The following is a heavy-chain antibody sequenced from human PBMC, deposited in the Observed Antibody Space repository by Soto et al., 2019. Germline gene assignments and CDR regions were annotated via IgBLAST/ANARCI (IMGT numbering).Heavy chain of an antibody. CDR3: ANEGYYDSSGYYYYYYYGMDV. J-gene: IGHJ6*02. V-gene: IGHV3-30*18. D-gene: IGHD3-22*01. CDR2: ISYDGSNK. CDR1: GFTFSSYG. Sequence: WGSLRLSCAASGFTFSSYGMHWVRQAPGKGLEWVAVISYDGSNKYYADSVKGRFTISRDNSKNTLYLQMNSLRAEDTAVYYCANEGYYDSSGYYYYYYYGMDVWGQGTTVTVSS.